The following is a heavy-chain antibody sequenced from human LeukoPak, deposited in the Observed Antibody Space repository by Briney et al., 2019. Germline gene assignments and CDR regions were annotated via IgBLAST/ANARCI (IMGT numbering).Heavy chain of an antibody. CDR3: ARDFVYGGNSDEDYYYGMDV. J-gene: IGHJ6*02. CDR1: GFTVSSNY. Sequence: PGGSLRLHCAASGFTVSSNYMRWVRQAPGKGRERVSGIYSGGSTYYADSVKGRSTISRDNSKNTLYPKMNSLRAEDTAVYYCARDFVYGGNSDEDYYYGMDVWGQGTTVTVSS. CDR2: IYSGGST. D-gene: IGHD4-23*01. V-gene: IGHV3-53*01.